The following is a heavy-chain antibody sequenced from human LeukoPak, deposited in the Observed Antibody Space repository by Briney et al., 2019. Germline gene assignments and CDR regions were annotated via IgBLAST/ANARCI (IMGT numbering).Heavy chain of an antibody. D-gene: IGHD3-22*01. J-gene: IGHJ4*02. CDR3: AKGFAYYYDGSGYQIDY. Sequence: GGSLRLSCAASGFTFSSYGMHWVRQAPGKGLEWVAVISYDGSNKYYADSVKGRFTISRDNSKNTLYLQMNSLRAEDTAVYYCAKGFAYYYDGSGYQIDYWGQGTLVTVSS. V-gene: IGHV3-30*18. CDR1: GFTFSSYG. CDR2: ISYDGSNK.